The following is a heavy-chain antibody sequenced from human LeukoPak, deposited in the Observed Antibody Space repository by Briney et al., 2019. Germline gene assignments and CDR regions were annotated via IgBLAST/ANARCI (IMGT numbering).Heavy chain of an antibody. J-gene: IGHJ4*02. Sequence: SQTLSLTCTVSGGSISSGGYYWTWISQHPGKGLEWIGYIYYSGGTYYNPSLKSRVTISVDTSKNQFSLKLSSVTAADTAVYYCARADVYYGSGSYILPYFDYWGQGTLVTVSS. CDR2: IYYSGGT. CDR1: GGSISSGGYY. V-gene: IGHV4-31*03. D-gene: IGHD3-10*01. CDR3: ARADVYYGSGSYILPYFDY.